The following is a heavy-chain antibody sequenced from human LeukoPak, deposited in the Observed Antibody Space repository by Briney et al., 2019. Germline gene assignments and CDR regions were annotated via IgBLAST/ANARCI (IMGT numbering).Heavy chain of an antibody. CDR3: YTSITDY. CDR1: GFNVNNAW. V-gene: IGHV3-15*07. J-gene: IGHJ4*02. CDR2: IRSKIDGGAT. Sequence: RPGGSLRLSCAASGFNVNNAWMSWVRQAPGKGLEWVGRIRSKIDGGATDYAAPVKGRFTISRDDSKNTLYLQINSLKIEDTAMYYCYTSITDYWGQGTLVTASS. D-gene: IGHD2-21*01.